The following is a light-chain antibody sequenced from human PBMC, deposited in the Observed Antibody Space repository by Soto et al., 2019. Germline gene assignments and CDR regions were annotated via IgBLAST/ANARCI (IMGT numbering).Light chain of an antibody. CDR2: GAS. CDR1: QSVSSN. Sequence: EIVMTQSPATLSVSPGERATLSCRASQSVSSNLAWYQQKPGQAPRLLIYGASTRATGIPARFSGSGSGTEFTLNISRLQSEDFADYYWQQYNNWPFTFGGGTKVEIK. CDR3: QQYNNWPFT. V-gene: IGKV3-15*01. J-gene: IGKJ4*01.